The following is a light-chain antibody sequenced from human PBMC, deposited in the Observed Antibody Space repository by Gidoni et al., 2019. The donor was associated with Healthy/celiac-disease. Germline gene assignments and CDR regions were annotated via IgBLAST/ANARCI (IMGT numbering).Light chain of an antibody. J-gene: IGKJ1*01. CDR2: GAS. V-gene: IGKV3-15*01. CDR1: QSVSSN. CDR3: QQYNNWPPWT. Sequence: EIVMMQSPATLSVSPGERATLSCMASQSVSSNLAWYQQKPGQAPRLLIYGASTRATGIPARCSGSGYGKEFTLTISSLQSEDFAGYYCQQYNNWPPWTFGQGTKVEIK.